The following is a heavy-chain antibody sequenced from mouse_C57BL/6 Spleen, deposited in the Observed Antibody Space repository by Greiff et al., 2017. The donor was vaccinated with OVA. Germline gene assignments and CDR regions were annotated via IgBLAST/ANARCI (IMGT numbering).Heavy chain of an antibody. Sequence: DVKLVESGGGLVKPGGSLKLSCAASGFTFSSYAMSWVRQPPEKRLEWVATISDGGSYTYYPDNVQGRFTISRDNAKNNLYLQMSHLKSEDTAMYYGARDYGNYFYYFDYWGQGTTLTVSS. J-gene: IGHJ2*01. CDR1: GFTFSSYA. V-gene: IGHV5-4*01. D-gene: IGHD2-1*01. CDR2: ISDGGSYT. CDR3: ARDYGNYFYYFDY.